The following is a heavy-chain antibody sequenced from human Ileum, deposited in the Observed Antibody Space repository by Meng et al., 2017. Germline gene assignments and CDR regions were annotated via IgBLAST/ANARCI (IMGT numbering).Heavy chain of an antibody. CDR1: GDSVSSDSGD. CDR2: TFYRSKWND. Sequence: QLQLQHSGPGLVTPSQHFSPSWAISGDSVSSDSGDLNWIWQSPSRGLEWLGRTFYRSKWNDDFAESVKSRITITTDTSKNQFSLQLNSVTPEDTAVYYCARGWYSSGFHSWGQGALVTVSS. D-gene: IGHD6-19*01. CDR3: ARGWYSSGFHS. V-gene: IGHV6-1*01. J-gene: IGHJ4*02.